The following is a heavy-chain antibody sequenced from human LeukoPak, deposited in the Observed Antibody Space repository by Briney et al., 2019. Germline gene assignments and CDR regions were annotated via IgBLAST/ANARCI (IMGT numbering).Heavy chain of an antibody. CDR2: INPNSGGT. Sequence: ASVKVSCKASGYTFTGYYMHWVRQAPGQGLEWMGWINPNSGGTNYAQKFQGRVTMTRDTSIGTAYMELSRLRSDDTAVYYCARARRNYYGSGRTKGGDAFDIWGQGTMVTVSS. CDR1: GYTFTGYY. J-gene: IGHJ3*02. V-gene: IGHV1-2*02. CDR3: ARARRNYYGSGRTKGGDAFDI. D-gene: IGHD3-10*01.